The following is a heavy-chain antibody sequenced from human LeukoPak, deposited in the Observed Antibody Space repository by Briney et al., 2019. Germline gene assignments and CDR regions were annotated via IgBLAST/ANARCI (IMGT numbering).Heavy chain of an antibody. CDR3: AKGGGYDILTGYRRGLT. CDR2: ISGSGGST. J-gene: IGHJ5*02. D-gene: IGHD3-9*01. CDR1: GFTFSSYA. V-gene: IGHV3-23*01. Sequence: PGGSLRLSCAASGFTFSSYAMSWVRQAPGKGLEWVSAISGSGGSTYYADSVKGRFTISRDNSKNTLYLQMNSLRAEDTAVYYCAKGGGYDILTGYRRGLTWGQGTLVTVSS.